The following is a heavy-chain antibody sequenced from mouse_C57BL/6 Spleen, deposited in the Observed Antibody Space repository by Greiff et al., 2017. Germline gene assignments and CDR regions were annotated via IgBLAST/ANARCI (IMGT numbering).Heavy chain of an antibody. J-gene: IGHJ3*01. Sequence: EVKVVESGGGLVKPGGSLKLSCAASGFTFSSYAMSWVRQTPEKRLEWVATISDGGSYTYYPDNVKGRFTISRDNAKNNLYLQMSHLKSEDTAMYYCARDYYGSSHGGFAYWGQGTLVTVSA. CDR1: GFTFSSYA. V-gene: IGHV5-4*01. CDR3: ARDYYGSSHGGFAY. CDR2: ISDGGSYT. D-gene: IGHD1-1*01.